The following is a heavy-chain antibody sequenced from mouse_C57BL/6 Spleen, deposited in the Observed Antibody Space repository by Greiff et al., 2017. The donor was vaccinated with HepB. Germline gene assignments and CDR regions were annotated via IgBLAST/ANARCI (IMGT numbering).Heavy chain of an antibody. CDR3: ARELQLGRGAMDY. J-gene: IGHJ4*01. D-gene: IGHD4-1*02. V-gene: IGHV5-4*01. CDR2: ISDGGSYT. CDR1: GFTFSSYA. Sequence: EVKLVESGGGLVKPGGSLKLSCAASGFTFSSYAMSWVRQTPEKRLEWVATISDGGSYTYYPDNVKGRFTISRDNAKNNLYLQMSHLKSEDTAMYYCARELQLGRGAMDYWGQGTSVTVSS.